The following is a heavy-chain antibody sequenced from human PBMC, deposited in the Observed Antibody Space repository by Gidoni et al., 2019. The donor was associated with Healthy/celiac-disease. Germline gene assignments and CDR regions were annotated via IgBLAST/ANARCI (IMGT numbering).Heavy chain of an antibody. CDR2: IIPILGIA. J-gene: IGHJ3*02. CDR1: GGTFSSYA. CDR3: ARDQGYSGAQGGDAFDI. V-gene: IGHV1-69*04. Sequence: QVQLVQSGAEVKTPGSSVKVSCKASGGTFSSYAISWVRQAPGQGLEWMGRIIPILGIANYAQKFQGRGTITADKSTSTAYMELSSLRSEDTAVYYCARDQGYSGAQGGDAFDIWGQGTMVTVSS. D-gene: IGHD5-12*01.